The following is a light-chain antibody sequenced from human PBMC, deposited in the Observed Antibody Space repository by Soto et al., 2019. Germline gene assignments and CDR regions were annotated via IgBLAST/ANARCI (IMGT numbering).Light chain of an antibody. Sequence: EIVMTQSPATLSVSPGERATLSCRASQTISSYLAWYQHKPGQIPKLVIFGAPNRAAGTPARFSASGSGTEFTLTISSLQSEDFAVYYCHHYNNFPPYTFGQGTKLEIK. V-gene: IGKV3D-15*01. J-gene: IGKJ2*01. CDR2: GAP. CDR1: QTISSY. CDR3: HHYNNFPPYT.